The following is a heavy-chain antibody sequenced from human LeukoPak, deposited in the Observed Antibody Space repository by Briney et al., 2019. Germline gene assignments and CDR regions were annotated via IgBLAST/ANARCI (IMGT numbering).Heavy chain of an antibody. CDR3: ARAGDFDY. CDR1: GGSISSGSYY. D-gene: IGHD3-10*01. Sequence: SQTLSLTCTVSGGSISSGSYYWSWIRQPAGKGLEWIGRIYTSGSTNYNPSLKSRVTISVDTSKNQFSLKLSSVTAADTAVYYCARAGDFDYWGQGTLVTVSS. J-gene: IGHJ4*02. CDR2: IYTSGST. V-gene: IGHV4-61*02.